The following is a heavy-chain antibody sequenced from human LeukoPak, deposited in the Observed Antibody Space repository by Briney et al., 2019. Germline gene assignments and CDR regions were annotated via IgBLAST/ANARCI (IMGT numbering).Heavy chain of an antibody. CDR1: GGSISNYY. J-gene: IGHJ6*03. D-gene: IGHD5-18*01. V-gene: IGHV4-34*01. Sequence: SETLFLTCTVSGGSISNYYWGWIRQPPGKGLEWIGEINHSGSTNYNPSLKSRVTISVDTSKNQFSLKLSSVTAADTAVYYCARGRVWGYSYGLYYYYMDVWGKGTTVTVSS. CDR2: INHSGST. CDR3: ARGRVWGYSYGLYYYYMDV.